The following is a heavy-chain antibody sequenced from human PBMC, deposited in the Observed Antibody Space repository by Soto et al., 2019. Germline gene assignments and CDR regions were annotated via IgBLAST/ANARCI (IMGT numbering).Heavy chain of an antibody. Sequence: QVQLQESGPGLVKPSQTLSLTCSVSGVSISSANYFWTWIRQPPGRGLEWIGHIFYSGSTYYTPSFRSGFTISVDTSTNRFSPGLGSGPAPDTAVNFCAGSLRTWGATPLATWGRGIPVPAPQ. CDR1: GVSISSANYF. D-gene: IGHD3-16*01. J-gene: IGHJ5*02. CDR3: AGSLRTWGATPLAT. V-gene: IGHV4-30-4*01. CDR2: IFYSGST.